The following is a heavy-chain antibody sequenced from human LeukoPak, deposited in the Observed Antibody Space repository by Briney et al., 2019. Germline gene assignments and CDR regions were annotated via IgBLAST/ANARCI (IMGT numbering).Heavy chain of an antibody. D-gene: IGHD6-19*01. V-gene: IGHV4-59*11. CDR3: ASYSSGWSHYFDY. CDR2: IYYSGST. CDR1: GGSISGHY. Sequence: SETLSLTCTVSGGSISGHYWSWIRQPPGKGLEWMGYIYYSGSTNYNPSLKSRVTISVDTSKNQFSLKLSSVTAADTAVYYCASYSSGWSHYFDYWGQGTLVTVSS. J-gene: IGHJ4*02.